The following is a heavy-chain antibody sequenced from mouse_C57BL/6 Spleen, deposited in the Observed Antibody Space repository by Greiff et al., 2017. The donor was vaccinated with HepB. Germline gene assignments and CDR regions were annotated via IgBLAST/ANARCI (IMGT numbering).Heavy chain of an antibody. V-gene: IGHV2-2*01. J-gene: IGHJ4*01. CDR3: ASPYSIGAMDY. CDR2: IWSGGST. Sequence: QVHVKQSGPGLVQPSQSLSITCTVSGFSLTSYGVHWVRQSPGKGLEWLGVIWSGGSTDYNAAFISRLSISKDNSKSQVFFKMNSLQADDTAIYYCASPYSIGAMDYWGQGTSVTVSS. CDR1: GFSLTSYG. D-gene: IGHD2-10*01.